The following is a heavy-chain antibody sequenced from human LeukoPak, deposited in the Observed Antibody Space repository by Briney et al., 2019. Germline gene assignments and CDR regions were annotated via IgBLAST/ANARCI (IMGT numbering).Heavy chain of an antibody. CDR2: ITSSGSTI. CDR3: ARDRDGDPSFEY. V-gene: IGHV3-48*02. Sequence: GGSLRLSCAASGFTFSSSDMNWVRQAPGKGLEWVSYITSSGSTICYADSVKGRFTISRDNAKNSLYLQMNSLRDEDTAVYYCARDRDGDPSFEYWGQGTLVTVSS. D-gene: IGHD4-17*01. CDR1: GFTFSSSD. J-gene: IGHJ4*02.